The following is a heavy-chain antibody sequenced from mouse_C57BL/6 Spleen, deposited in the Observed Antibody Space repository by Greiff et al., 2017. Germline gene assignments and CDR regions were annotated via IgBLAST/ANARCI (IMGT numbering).Heavy chain of an antibody. J-gene: IGHJ3*01. CDR2: LDPNSGGT. D-gene: IGHD2-5*01. Sequence: QVQLQQPGAELVKPGASVKLSCKASGYTFTSSWMHWVQQRPGRGLEWIGRLDPNSGGTKYNETFKCKATLTVDKPSSTDYRQLSSLTSEDSAVYYRGREGYSNYGWLADGGKGTLVTVSA. CDR3: GREGYSNYGWLAD. V-gene: IGHV1-72*01. CDR1: GYTFTSSW.